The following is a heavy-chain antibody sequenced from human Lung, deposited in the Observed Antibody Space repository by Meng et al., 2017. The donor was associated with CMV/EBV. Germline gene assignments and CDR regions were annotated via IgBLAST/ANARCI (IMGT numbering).Heavy chain of an antibody. Sequence: SETXSLTCTISGGSISSYYWSWIRQPPGKGLEWIGNIYYSGSANYNPSLKSPVTMSVDTSKNQFSLKLSSVTAADTAVYYCTRETGETFWSGSHDSWGQGXLVTVSS. D-gene: IGHD3-3*01. CDR2: IYYSGSA. V-gene: IGHV4-59*01. CDR3: TRETGETFWSGSHDS. CDR1: GGSISSYY. J-gene: IGHJ4*02.